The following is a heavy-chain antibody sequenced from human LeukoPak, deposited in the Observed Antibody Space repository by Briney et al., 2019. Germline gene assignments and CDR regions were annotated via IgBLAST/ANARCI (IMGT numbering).Heavy chain of an antibody. Sequence: GGSLRLSCAASGFTFDDYGMSWVRQAPGKGLEWVSGINWNGGSTGYADSVKGRFTISRDNAKNSLYLQMNSLRAEDTALYYCARCTEAAQDYYYYYMDVWGKGTTVTVSS. D-gene: IGHD2-15*01. CDR1: GFTFDDYG. J-gene: IGHJ6*03. CDR3: ARCTEAAQDYYYYYMDV. CDR2: INWNGGST. V-gene: IGHV3-20*04.